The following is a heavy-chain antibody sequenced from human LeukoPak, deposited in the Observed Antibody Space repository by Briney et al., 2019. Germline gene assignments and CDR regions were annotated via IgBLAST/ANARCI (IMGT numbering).Heavy chain of an antibody. V-gene: IGHV4-34*01. CDR2: IKHSGST. D-gene: IGHD4-17*01. CDR1: GGSFSGYY. J-gene: IGHJ4*02. CDR3: ARGGDYGDYRYGVDY. Sequence: SETLSLTCAVYGGSFSGYYWSWIRQPPGKGLEWIGEIKHSGSTNYNPSLKSRVTISVDTSKNQFSLKLSSVTAADTAVYYCARGGDYGDYRYGVDYWGQGTLVTVSS.